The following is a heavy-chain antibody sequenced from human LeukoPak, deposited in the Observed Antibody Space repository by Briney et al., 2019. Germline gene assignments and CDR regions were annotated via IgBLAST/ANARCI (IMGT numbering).Heavy chain of an antibody. CDR1: GGSISSSIYY. Sequence: PSETLSLTCTVSGGSISSSIYYWGWIRQAPGKGLEWIGNVYYSGSTYYNPSLKSRVTISVDTSKNQFSLKLSSVTAADTAVYYCARVTKYCTSMTCFYYYFDYWGQGTLVTVSS. CDR2: VYYSGST. CDR3: ARVTKYCTSMTCFYYYFDY. D-gene: IGHD2/OR15-2a*01. V-gene: IGHV4-39*07. J-gene: IGHJ4*02.